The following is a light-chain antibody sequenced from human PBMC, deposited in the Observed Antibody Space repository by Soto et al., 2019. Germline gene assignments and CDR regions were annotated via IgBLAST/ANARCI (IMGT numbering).Light chain of an antibody. V-gene: IGKV1-5*03. Sequence: DIQMTQSPSTLPASVGDRVTITCRTNQSISNWLAWYQQKPGKAPKLLIYKASSLESGGPSRFSVSGSGTEFTLTISSLQPDVFATYYCQQYNNYWTFGQGTKVDIK. CDR1: QSISNW. J-gene: IGKJ1*01. CDR3: QQYNNYWT. CDR2: KAS.